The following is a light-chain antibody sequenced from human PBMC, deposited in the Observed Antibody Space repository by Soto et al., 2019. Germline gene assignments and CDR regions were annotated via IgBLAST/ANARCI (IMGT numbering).Light chain of an antibody. V-gene: IGLV2-14*01. CDR2: DVS. Sequence: QSALTQPASVSGSPGQSITISCTGTSSDVGGYNFVSWYQQHPGKAPKLMIYDVSNRPSGVSNRFSGSKSGNTASLTISGLQADDEGDYYCGSYTSSSTLYVFGTGTKVTVL. J-gene: IGLJ1*01. CDR3: GSYTSSSTLYV. CDR1: SSDVGGYNF.